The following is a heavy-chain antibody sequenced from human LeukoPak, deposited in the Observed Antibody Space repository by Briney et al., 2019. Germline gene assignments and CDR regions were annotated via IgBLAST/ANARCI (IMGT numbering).Heavy chain of an antibody. V-gene: IGHV1-69*06. J-gene: IGHJ4*02. D-gene: IGHD1-7*01. CDR2: IIPIFGTA. Sequence: GASVKVSCKASGGTFSSYAISWVRQAPGQGLEWMGGIIPIFGTANYAQKFQGRVTITADKSTSTAYMELSSLRSEDTAVYYCTWRNWNYRDYWGQGTLVTVSS. CDR3: TWRNWNYRDY. CDR1: GGTFSSYA.